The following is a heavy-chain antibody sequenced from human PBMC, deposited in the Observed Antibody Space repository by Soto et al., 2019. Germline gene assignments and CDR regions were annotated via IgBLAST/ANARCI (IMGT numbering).Heavy chain of an antibody. CDR1: GFTFSSYG. J-gene: IGHJ6*02. CDR2: IWYDGSNK. V-gene: IGHV3-33*01. D-gene: IGHD3-22*01. CDR3: ARDSGYYDSSGYYLSYYYYGMDV. Sequence: SLRLSCAASGFTFSSYGMHWVRQAPGKGLEWVAVIWYDGSNKYYADSVKGRFTISRDNSKNTLYLQMNSLRAEDTAVYYCARDSGYYDSSGYYLSYYYYGMDVWGQGTTVTVS.